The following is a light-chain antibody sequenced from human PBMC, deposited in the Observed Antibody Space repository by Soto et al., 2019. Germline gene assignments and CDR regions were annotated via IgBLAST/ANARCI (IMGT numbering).Light chain of an antibody. CDR2: WAS. Sequence: DIVMTQSPDSLAVSLGERATINCKSSQSLLYRSTNKNYLAWYQHKPGQPPKLLIYWASTRESVVPDRFTGSGSGTDFTLAISSLQAEDVAIYYCQQYYSAPLSLTFGGGTKVEIK. CDR1: QSLLYRSTNKNY. CDR3: QQYYSAPLSLT. J-gene: IGKJ4*01. V-gene: IGKV4-1*01.